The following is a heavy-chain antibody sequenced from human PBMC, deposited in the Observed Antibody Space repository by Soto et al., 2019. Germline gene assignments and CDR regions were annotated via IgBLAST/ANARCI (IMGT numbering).Heavy chain of an antibody. Sequence: GGSLRLSCAASGFTFSNAWMNLVRQAPGKGLEWVGRIKSKTDGGTTDYAAPVKGRFTISRDDSKNTLYLQMNSLKTEDTAVYYCTTSFLWPDYYYYGMDVWGQGTTVTVSS. CDR3: TTSFLWPDYYYYGMDV. CDR1: GFTFSNAW. CDR2: IKSKTDGGTT. J-gene: IGHJ6*02. D-gene: IGHD2-21*01. V-gene: IGHV3-15*07.